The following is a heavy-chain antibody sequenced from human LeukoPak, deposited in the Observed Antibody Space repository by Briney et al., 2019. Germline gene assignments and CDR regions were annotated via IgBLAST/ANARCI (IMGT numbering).Heavy chain of an antibody. Sequence: SQTLSLTCTVSGGSISSGSYYWSWIRQPAGKGLEWIGRIYTSGSTNYNPSLKSRVIISVDTSKNQFSLELSSVTAADTAVYYCAREDRYCSGGSCYSWGQGTLVTVSS. D-gene: IGHD2-15*01. V-gene: IGHV4-61*02. CDR3: AREDRYCSGGSCYS. J-gene: IGHJ4*02. CDR1: GGSISSGSYY. CDR2: IYTSGST.